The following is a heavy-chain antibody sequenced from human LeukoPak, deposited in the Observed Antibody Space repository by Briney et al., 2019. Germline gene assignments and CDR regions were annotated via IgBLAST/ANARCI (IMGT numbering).Heavy chain of an antibody. CDR1: GFTFSSYE. Sequence: PGGSLRLSCAASGFTFSSYEMNWVRQAPGEGLQWVSCISSSGSTIYYADSVKGRFTISRDNAKNSLYLQMNSLRAEDTAVYYCANLWRYYYDSSGPRRSYWGQGTLVTVSS. CDR2: ISSSGSTI. V-gene: IGHV3-48*03. D-gene: IGHD3-22*01. J-gene: IGHJ4*02. CDR3: ANLWRYYYDSSGPRRSY.